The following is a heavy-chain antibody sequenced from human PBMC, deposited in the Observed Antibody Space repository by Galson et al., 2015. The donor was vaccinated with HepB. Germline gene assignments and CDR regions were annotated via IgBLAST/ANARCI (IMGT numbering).Heavy chain of an antibody. CDR3: ARYCSTVSCYFAFDI. V-gene: IGHV1-18*01. D-gene: IGHD2-2*01. CDR2: ISGYNGNT. J-gene: IGHJ3*02. CDR1: GYTFTSYD. Sequence: SVKVSCKASGYTFTSYDITWVRQAAGQGLEWMAWISGYNGNTKYAQQLQGRVTVTTDTSTSTAYMELRSLRSGDTAVYYCARYCSTVSCYFAFDIWGQGTMVTVSS.